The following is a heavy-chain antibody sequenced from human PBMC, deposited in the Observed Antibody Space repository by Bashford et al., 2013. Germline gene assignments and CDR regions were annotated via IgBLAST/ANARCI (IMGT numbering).Heavy chain of an antibody. Sequence: ASVKVSCKASGYTFTSYGISWVRQAPGQGLEWMGWISAYNGNTNYAQKLQGRVTMTTDTSTSTAYMELSSLRSEDTAVYYCARGVVPAAIRVYNWFDPWARDPGHRLL. CDR3: ARGVVPAAIRVYNWFDP. D-gene: IGHD2-2*01. V-gene: IGHV1-18*01. J-gene: IGHJ5*02. CDR2: ISAYNGNT. CDR1: GYTFTSYG.